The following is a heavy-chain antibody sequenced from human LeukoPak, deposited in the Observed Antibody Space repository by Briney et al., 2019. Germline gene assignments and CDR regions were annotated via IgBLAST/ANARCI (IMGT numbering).Heavy chain of an antibody. D-gene: IGHD2-21*02. CDR3: ALMKAYCGGDCEFDY. CDR2: IYYSGST. V-gene: IGHV4-59*01. CDR1: GGSISSYY. J-gene: IGHJ4*02. Sequence: SETLSLTCTVSGGSISSYYWSWIRQPPGKGLEWIGYIYYSGSTNYNPSLKSRVTISVDTSKNQFSLKLSSVTAAATAVYYCALMKAYCGGDCEFDYWGQGTLVTVSS.